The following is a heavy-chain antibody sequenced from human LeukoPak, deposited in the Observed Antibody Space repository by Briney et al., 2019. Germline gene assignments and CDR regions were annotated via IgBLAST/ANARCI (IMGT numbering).Heavy chain of an antibody. CDR2: INHSGST. V-gene: IGHV4-34*01. J-gene: IGHJ4*02. CDR3: ARDRGTDFDY. Sequence: SETLSLTCAAYGGSFSGYYWSWIRQPPGKGLEWIGEINHSGSTNYNPSLKSRVTISVDTSKNQFSLKLSSVTAADTAVYYCARDRGTDFDYWGQGTLVTVSS. CDR1: GGSFSGYY.